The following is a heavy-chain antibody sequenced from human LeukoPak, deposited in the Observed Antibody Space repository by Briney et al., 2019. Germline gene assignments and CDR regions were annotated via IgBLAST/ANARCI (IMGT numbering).Heavy chain of an antibody. Sequence: GGSLRLSCAASGFTFSSYSMNWVRQAPGKGLEWVSSISSSSSYIYYADSVKGRFTISRDNAKNSLYLQMNSLRAEDTAVYYWARDPSGDYYYYGMDVWGQGTTVTVSS. CDR3: ARDPSGDYYYYGMDV. J-gene: IGHJ6*02. CDR1: GFTFSSYS. V-gene: IGHV3-21*01. CDR2: ISSSSSYI. D-gene: IGHD1-14*01.